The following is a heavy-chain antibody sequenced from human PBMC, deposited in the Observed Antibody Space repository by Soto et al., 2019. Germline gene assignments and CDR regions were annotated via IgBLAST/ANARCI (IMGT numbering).Heavy chain of an antibody. CDR1: GGSISSSSYY. J-gene: IGHJ4*02. D-gene: IGHD2-15*01. Sequence: PSETLSLTCTVSGGSISSSSYYWDWIRQPPGKGLEWIGEINHSGSTFYNPSLKSRVTISVDTSKNQLSLKLSSVTAADTAVYYCARVVVAAATQFDYWGQGTLVTVSS. V-gene: IGHV4-39*01. CDR2: INHSGST. CDR3: ARVVVAAATQFDY.